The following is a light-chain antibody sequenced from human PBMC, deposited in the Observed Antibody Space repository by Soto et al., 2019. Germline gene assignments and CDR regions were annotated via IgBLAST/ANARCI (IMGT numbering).Light chain of an antibody. CDR2: DAS. CDR1: QSVSSD. J-gene: IGKJ5*01. Sequence: EIVLTQSPATLSLSPGERATLSCRASQSVSSDLAWYQQKPGQAPRLLIYDASNRATGIPARFSGSGSGTDFSLTISSLEPEDFAVYYCQQRIDWPPITFGKGTRLEIK. CDR3: QQRIDWPPIT. V-gene: IGKV3-11*01.